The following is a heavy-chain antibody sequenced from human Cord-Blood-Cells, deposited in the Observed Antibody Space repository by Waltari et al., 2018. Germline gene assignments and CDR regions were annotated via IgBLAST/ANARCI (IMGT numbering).Heavy chain of an antibody. CDR3: ARDRGIAARRGAFDI. V-gene: IGHV4-4*02. CDR2: IYHSGST. Sequence: QVQLQESGPGLVKPSGTLSLTCAVSGGSIGSSNSSSWVRRPPGKGLGWLGEIYHSGSTNYNPSLKSRVTISVDKSKNQFSLKLSSVTAADTAVYYCARDRGIAARRGAFDIWGQGTMVTVSS. J-gene: IGHJ3*02. CDR1: GGSIGSSNS. D-gene: IGHD6-6*01.